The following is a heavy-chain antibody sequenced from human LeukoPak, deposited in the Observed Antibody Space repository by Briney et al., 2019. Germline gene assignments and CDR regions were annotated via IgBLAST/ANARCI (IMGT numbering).Heavy chain of an antibody. CDR3: ARSEWELLQPFNY. D-gene: IGHD1-26*01. CDR2: IYYSGST. V-gene: IGHV4-59*01. J-gene: IGHJ4*02. CDR1: GGSISSYY. Sequence: SETLSLTGTVSGGSISSYYWSWIRQPPGKGLEWIGYIYYSGSTNYNPSLKSRVTISVDTSKNQFSLKLSSVTAADTAVYYCARSEWELLQPFNYWGQGTLVTVSS.